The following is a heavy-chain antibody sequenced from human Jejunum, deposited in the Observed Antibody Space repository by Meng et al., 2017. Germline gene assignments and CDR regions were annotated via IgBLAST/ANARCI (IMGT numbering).Heavy chain of an antibody. CDR2: IHHSGRV. D-gene: IGHD2-21*02. CDR3: AKNGADCLEY. V-gene: IGHV4-4*02. Sequence: AQLQRSCPGLVKPSETLSLTCAVSGGSISSGAWWNWVRQSPGEGLQWIGEIHHSGRVTYNPSLKSRVAISVYMSKNQFSLELSSVTAADTAAYYCAKNGADCLEYWGQGTLVTVSS. CDR1: GGSISSGAW. J-gene: IGHJ4*02.